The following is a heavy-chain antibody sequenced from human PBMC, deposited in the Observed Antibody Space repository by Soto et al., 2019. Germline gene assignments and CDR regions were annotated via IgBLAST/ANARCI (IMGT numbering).Heavy chain of an antibody. Sequence: GGSLRLSCSASGFTFSSYAMHWVRQAPGKGLEYVSAISSNGGSTYYADSVKGRFTISRDNSKNTLYLQMSSLRAEDTAVYYCVKTYCYDSSGPNDAFDIWGQGTMVTVSS. CDR3: VKTYCYDSSGPNDAFDI. CDR1: GFTFSSYA. CDR2: ISSNGGST. V-gene: IGHV3-64D*08. J-gene: IGHJ3*02. D-gene: IGHD3-22*01.